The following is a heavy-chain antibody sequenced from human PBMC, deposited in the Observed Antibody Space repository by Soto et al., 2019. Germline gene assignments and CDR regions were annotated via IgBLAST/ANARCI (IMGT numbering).Heavy chain of an antibody. D-gene: IGHD4-17*01. Sequence: GASVKVSCKASGYTFTSYAMHWVRQAPGQRLEWMGWINAGNGNTKYSQKFQGRVTITRDTSASTAYMELSSLRSEDTAVYYCATEGDYTTPFDYWGQGTPVTVSS. J-gene: IGHJ4*02. CDR3: ATEGDYTTPFDY. V-gene: IGHV1-3*01. CDR2: INAGNGNT. CDR1: GYTFTSYA.